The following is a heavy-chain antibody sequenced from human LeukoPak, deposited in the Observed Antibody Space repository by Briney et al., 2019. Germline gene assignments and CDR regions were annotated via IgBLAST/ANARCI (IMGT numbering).Heavy chain of an antibody. CDR3: ARQWYRSGWLRGPTTQYYFDY. CDR1: GGSINRYY. Sequence: SETLSLTCTVSGGSINRYYWSWIRQSPGKGLEWIGYIYYSGSTNYNPSLKSRVTISVDTSKNQFSLKLNSVTAADTAVYFCARQWYRSGWLRGPTTQYYFDYWGQGTLVTVSS. CDR2: IYYSGST. V-gene: IGHV4-59*08. D-gene: IGHD6-19*01. J-gene: IGHJ4*02.